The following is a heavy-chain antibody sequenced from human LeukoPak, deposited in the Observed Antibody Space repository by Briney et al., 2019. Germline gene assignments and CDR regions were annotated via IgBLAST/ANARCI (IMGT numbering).Heavy chain of an antibody. CDR1: GFTLSSYE. D-gene: IGHD4-11*01. CDR2: IRQEGSEK. CDR3: ARDGTVTAGPFDP. J-gene: IGHJ5*02. Sequence: PGGTLRLSCAASGFTLSSYEMSWVRQAPGKGLEWVANIRQEGSEKYYVDSVKGRFTISRDNAKNSLYLQMNSLRAEDTAMYYCARDGTVTAGPFDPWGQGTLVTVSS. V-gene: IGHV3-7*05.